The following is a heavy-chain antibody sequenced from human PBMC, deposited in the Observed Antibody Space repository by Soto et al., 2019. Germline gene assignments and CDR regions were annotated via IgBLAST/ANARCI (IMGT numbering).Heavy chain of an antibody. CDR2: ISAYNGNT. Sequence: ASVKVSCKASGYTFTSYGISWVRQAPGQGLEWMGWISAYNGNTNYAQKLQGRVTMTTDTSTSTAYMELRSLRSDDTAVCYCARDRGYYDSSGFCALDIWGERTMVTV. J-gene: IGHJ3*02. V-gene: IGHV1-18*04. CDR1: GYTFTSYG. CDR3: ARDRGYYDSSGFCALDI. D-gene: IGHD3-22*01.